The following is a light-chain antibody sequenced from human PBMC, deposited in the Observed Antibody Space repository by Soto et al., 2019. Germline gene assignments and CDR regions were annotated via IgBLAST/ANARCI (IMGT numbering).Light chain of an antibody. CDR3: QQYNKWPPWT. Sequence: EIVLTQSPGTLSLSPGEGATLSCRASQSVSNNLAWYQQKPGQAPRLVIYSAFTRATGIPARFSGSGSGTEFTLTISSLQSEDFAVYYCQQYNKWPPWTFGQGTKVDIK. CDR2: SAF. J-gene: IGKJ1*01. V-gene: IGKV3-15*01. CDR1: QSVSNN.